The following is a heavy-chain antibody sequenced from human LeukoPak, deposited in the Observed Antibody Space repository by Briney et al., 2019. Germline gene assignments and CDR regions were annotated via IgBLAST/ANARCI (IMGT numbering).Heavy chain of an antibody. J-gene: IGHJ4*02. D-gene: IGHD6-19*01. Sequence: GGSLRLSCAASGLTVSSNYMSWVRQAPGKGLEWVSVIYSGGSTYYADSVKGRFTISRDNSKNTLYLQMNSLRAEDTAVYYCASSELIAVAGAFDYWGQGTLVTVSS. CDR3: ASSELIAVAGAFDY. CDR1: GLTVSSNY. V-gene: IGHV3-66*01. CDR2: IYSGGST.